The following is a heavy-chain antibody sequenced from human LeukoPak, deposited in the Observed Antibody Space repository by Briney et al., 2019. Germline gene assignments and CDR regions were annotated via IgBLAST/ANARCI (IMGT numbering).Heavy chain of an antibody. Sequence: GESLKISCKGCGYSFTSYWIGWVRQMPGKGLEWLGIIYPGDSDTRYSPSFQGQVTISADKSISTAYLQWSSLKASDTAMYYCARATSLQDDAFDISGQGTMVTVSS. CDR1: GYSFTSYW. V-gene: IGHV5-51*01. J-gene: IGHJ3*02. D-gene: IGHD4-11*01. CDR2: IYPGDSDT. CDR3: ARATSLQDDAFDI.